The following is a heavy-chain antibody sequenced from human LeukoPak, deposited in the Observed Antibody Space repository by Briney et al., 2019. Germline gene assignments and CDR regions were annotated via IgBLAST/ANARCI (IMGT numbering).Heavy chain of an antibody. Sequence: GASVKVSCRASGYTFIAYYMHWVRQAPGQGLEWMGWINPNSGGTNYAQKFQGRVSLTRGTSINTAYMELSSLSSDDTAVYYCARAAVTPGSTETFDPWGQGTLVTVSS. J-gene: IGHJ5*02. CDR1: GYTFIAYY. CDR3: ARAAVTPGSTETFDP. D-gene: IGHD4-11*01. CDR2: INPNSGGT. V-gene: IGHV1-2*02.